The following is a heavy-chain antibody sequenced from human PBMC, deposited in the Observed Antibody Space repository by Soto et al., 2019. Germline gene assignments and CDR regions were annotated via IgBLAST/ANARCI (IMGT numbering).Heavy chain of an antibody. Sequence: ASVKVSCKASGYTFTSYGISWVRQAPGQGFEWMGWISAYNGNTNYAQKLQGRVTMTTDTSTSTAFMELSSLISEDTAVYYCARRSFRNGIDYWGQGTLVTVSS. V-gene: IGHV1-18*01. CDR3: ARRSFRNGIDY. J-gene: IGHJ4*02. CDR1: GYTFTSYG. CDR2: ISAYNGNT. D-gene: IGHD1-1*01.